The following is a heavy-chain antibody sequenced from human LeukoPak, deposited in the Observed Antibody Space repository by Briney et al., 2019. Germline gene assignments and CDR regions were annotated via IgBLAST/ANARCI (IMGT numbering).Heavy chain of an antibody. D-gene: IGHD3-16*01. Sequence: PGGSLRLSCAASGFTFSSYAMSWVRQAPGKGLEWVSAISGSGGSTYYADSVKGRFTISRDNSKNTLYLQMNSLRAEDTAVYYCAKDLSPMITFGGVIRHDYWGQGTLVTVSS. CDR3: AKDLSPMITFGGVIRHDY. J-gene: IGHJ4*02. CDR2: ISGSGGST. CDR1: GFTFSSYA. V-gene: IGHV3-23*01.